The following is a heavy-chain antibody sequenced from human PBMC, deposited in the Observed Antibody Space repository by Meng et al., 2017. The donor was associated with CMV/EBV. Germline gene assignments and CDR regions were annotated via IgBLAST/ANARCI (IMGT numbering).Heavy chain of an antibody. D-gene: IGHD4-11*01. Sequence: GESLKISCVVSGVTFSSYHMFWVRQAPGKGLEWVAFIRFNGSSEYYADSVKGRFTISRDDSEDTLYLRMNSLSSEDTAMYYCARKYSSSSRWFDPWGQGTQVTVSS. CDR2: IRFNGSSE. J-gene: IGHJ5*02. CDR3: ARKYSSSSRWFDP. CDR1: GVTFSSYH. V-gene: IGHV3-30*02.